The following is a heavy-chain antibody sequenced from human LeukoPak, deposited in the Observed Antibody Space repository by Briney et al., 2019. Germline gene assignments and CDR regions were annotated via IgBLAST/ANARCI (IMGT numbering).Heavy chain of an antibody. CDR2: IYTSGST. Sequence: SETLSLTCTVSSGSISSGSNYWSRIRRPAGKGLEWIGRIYTSGSTNYNPSLKSRVTISVDTSKNQFSLKLSSVTAADTAVYYCAREDLETGSYGDFDYWGQGTLVTVSS. J-gene: IGHJ4*02. CDR3: AREDLETGSYGDFDY. V-gene: IGHV4-61*02. D-gene: IGHD3-10*01. CDR1: SGSISSGSNY.